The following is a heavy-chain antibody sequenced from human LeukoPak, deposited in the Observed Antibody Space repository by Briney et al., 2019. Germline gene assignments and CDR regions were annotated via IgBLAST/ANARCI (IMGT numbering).Heavy chain of an antibody. V-gene: IGHV1-24*01. D-gene: IGHD5-18*01. Sequence: GASVKVSCKVSGYTLTELSMHWVRQAPRKGLEWMGGFDPEDGETIYAQKFQGRVTMTEDTSTDTAYMELSSLRSEDTAVYYCATLGDTAMVYDYWGQGTLVTVSS. CDR3: ATLGDTAMVYDY. J-gene: IGHJ4*02. CDR2: FDPEDGET. CDR1: GYTLTELS.